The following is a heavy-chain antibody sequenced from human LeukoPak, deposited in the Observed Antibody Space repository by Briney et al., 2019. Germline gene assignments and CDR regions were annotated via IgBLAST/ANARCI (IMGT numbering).Heavy chain of an antibody. V-gene: IGHV4-34*01. J-gene: IGHJ6*03. CDR3: ARVSSGRGYYYYYYYMDV. CDR2: INHSGST. CDR1: GGSFSGYY. D-gene: IGHD3-22*01. Sequence: SETLSLTCAVYGGSFSGYYWSWIRQPPGKGLEWIGEINHSGSTNYNPSLKSRVTISVDTSKNQFSLKLSSVTAADTAVYYCARVSSGRGYYYYYYYMDVWGKGTTVTVSS.